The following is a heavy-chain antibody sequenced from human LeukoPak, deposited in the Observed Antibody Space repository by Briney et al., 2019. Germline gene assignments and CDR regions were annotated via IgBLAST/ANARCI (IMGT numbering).Heavy chain of an antibody. J-gene: IGHJ4*02. V-gene: IGHV3-23*01. CDR2: ISGRGGST. D-gene: IGHD2-15*01. CDR1: GYTFSSYA. Sequence: GGSLRLSCAASGYTFSSYAMSWVRQAPGKGREWVSAISGRGGSTYYADSVKGRFTISRDNSKNTLYLQMNSLRAEDTAVYYRAKVLGEGSIVVVFVSDYWGQGTLVTVSS. CDR3: AKVLGEGSIVVVFVSDY.